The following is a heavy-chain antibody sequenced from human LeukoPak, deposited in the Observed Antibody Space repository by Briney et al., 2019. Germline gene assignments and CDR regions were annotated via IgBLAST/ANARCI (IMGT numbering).Heavy chain of an antibody. D-gene: IGHD2-21*01. J-gene: IGHJ3*02. CDR3: ATTSPGTTVAKNAFDI. Sequence: SVKVSCKASGDTFRSDVFTWVRQAPAQGLEWMGAIIPVFNAPKYAQKFQGRVTIIADESTTTAYMELSSLTSEDTAIYYCATTSPGTTVAKNAFDIWGQGTMVTVSS. V-gene: IGHV1-69*13. CDR2: IIPVFNAP. CDR1: GDTFRSDV.